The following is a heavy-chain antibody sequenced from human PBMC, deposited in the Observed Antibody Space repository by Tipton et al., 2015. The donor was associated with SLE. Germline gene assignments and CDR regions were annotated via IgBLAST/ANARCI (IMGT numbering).Heavy chain of an antibody. Sequence: TLSLNCNVSGGSINSHYWSWIRQSPGKGLEWIGYSYYSGSTTYNPSLKSRVTISVDTSKNQFSLKLSSVSAADTAVYYCARTSYYGLVHSWGQGTLVTVSS. CDR3: ARTSYYGLVHS. D-gene: IGHD3-10*01. CDR2: SYYSGST. V-gene: IGHV4-59*11. J-gene: IGHJ4*02. CDR1: GGSINSHY.